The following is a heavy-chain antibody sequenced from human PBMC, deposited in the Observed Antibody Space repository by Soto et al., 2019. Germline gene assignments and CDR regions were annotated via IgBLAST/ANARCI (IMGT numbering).Heavy chain of an antibody. CDR3: ARMEASEWLRPSYLDY. CDR1: GFSLSNARMG. J-gene: IGHJ4*02. Sequence: QVTLKESGPVLVKPTETLTLTCTVSGFSLSNARMGVSWIRQPPGKALEWLAHIFSNDEKSYSTSLKSRLTISNDTSKIHVVLTMTNMDPVDTATYYCARMEASEWLRPSYLDYWGQGTLVTVSS. D-gene: IGHD5-12*01. V-gene: IGHV2-26*01. CDR2: IFSNDEK.